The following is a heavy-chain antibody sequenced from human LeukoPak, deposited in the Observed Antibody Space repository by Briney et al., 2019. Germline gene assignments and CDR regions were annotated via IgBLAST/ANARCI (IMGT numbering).Heavy chain of an antibody. Sequence: GGSLRLSCGASGFAFSVCAAHWVRGSSEGGVEGGGGIRSNTNNYATLYAASVKGRFNISRDDPKSMAYLQMNSLKTEDTAVYYCIRHVDLWGQGTLVTVSS. D-gene: IGHD3/OR15-3a*01. CDR1: GFAFSVCA. V-gene: IGHV3-73*01. CDR3: IRHVDL. CDR2: IRSNTNNYAT. J-gene: IGHJ4*02.